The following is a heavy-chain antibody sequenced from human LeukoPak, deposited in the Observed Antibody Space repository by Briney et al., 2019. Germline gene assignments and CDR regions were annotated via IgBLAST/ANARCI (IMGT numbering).Heavy chain of an antibody. CDR2: IYYSGST. J-gene: IGHJ4*02. D-gene: IGHD3-22*01. Sequence: PSETLSLTCTVSVGSISSSSYYWGWIRQPPGKGLEWIGSIYYSGSTYYNPSLKSRVTISVDTSKNQFSLKLSSVTAADTAVYYCARRYSSGWYGYYYDSSGYSGYFDYWGQGTLVTVSS. CDR3: ARRYSSGWYGYYYDSSGYSGYFDY. V-gene: IGHV4-39*01. CDR1: VGSISSSSYY.